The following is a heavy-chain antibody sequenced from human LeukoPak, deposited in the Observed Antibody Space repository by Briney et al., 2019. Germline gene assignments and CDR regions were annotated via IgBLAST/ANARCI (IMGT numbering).Heavy chain of an antibody. CDR3: ARGVTIFSHMDV. J-gene: IGHJ6*03. CDR1: GGSISSGGHS. D-gene: IGHD3-9*01. Sequence: SQTLSLTCAVSGGSISSGGHSWSWIRQPPGKGLEWIGYIYYSGSTYYNPSLKSRVTISVDTSKNQFSLRLSSVTAADTAVYYCARGVTIFSHMDVWGKGTTVTVSS. CDR2: IYYSGST. V-gene: IGHV4-30-4*07.